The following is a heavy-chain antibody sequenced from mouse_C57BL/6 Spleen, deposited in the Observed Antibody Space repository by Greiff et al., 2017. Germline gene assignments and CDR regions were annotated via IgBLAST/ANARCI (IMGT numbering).Heavy chain of an antibody. V-gene: IGHV5-4*01. CDR2: ISDGGSYT. CDR3: ARDVNPY. Sequence: EVMLVESGGGLVKPGGSLKLSCAASGFTFSSYAMSWVRQTPEKRLEWVATISDGGSYTYYPDNVKGRFTISRDNAKNNLYLQMSHLKSEDTAMYYCARDVNPYWGQGTLVTVSA. CDR1: GFTFSSYA. J-gene: IGHJ3*01.